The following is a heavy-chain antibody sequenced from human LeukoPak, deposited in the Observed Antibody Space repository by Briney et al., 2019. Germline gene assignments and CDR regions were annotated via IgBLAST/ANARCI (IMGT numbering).Heavy chain of an antibody. V-gene: IGHV3-9*01. CDR3: AKDYCGGDCYSGWYFDL. J-gene: IGHJ2*01. CDR1: GFTFDDYA. Sequence: GRSLRLSCAASGFTFDDYAMHWVRQAPGKGLEWVSGISYNSDTIAYADSVKGRFTIARDNAKNSLYLQMNSLRAEDTALYYCAKDYCGGDCYSGWYFDLWGRGTLVTVSS. CDR2: ISYNSDTI. D-gene: IGHD2-21*02.